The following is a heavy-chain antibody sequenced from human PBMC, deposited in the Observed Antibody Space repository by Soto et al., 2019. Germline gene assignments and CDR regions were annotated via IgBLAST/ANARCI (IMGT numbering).Heavy chain of an antibody. V-gene: IGHV1-2*02. CDR1: GYTFTSYG. CDR3: ERDPPRYFRPPTEGAGL. J-gene: IGHJ4*02. D-gene: IGHD2-21*01. Sequence: ASVKVSCKASGYTFTSYGISWVRQASGQGLEWLGWINPKSGDTYYPQKFQGRITMTRDTSISTAYMDLTNLTSDDTAVYYCERDPPRYFRPPTEGAGLWGQGTLVTVSS. CDR2: INPKSGDT.